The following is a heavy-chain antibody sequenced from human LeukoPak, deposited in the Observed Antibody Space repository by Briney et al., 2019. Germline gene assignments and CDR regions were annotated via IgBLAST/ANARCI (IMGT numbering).Heavy chain of an antibody. Sequence: ASVKVSCKASGYTFTSYYMHWVRQAPGQGLEWMGIINPSGGSTSYAQKFQGRVTMTRDMSTSTVYMELSSLRSEDTAVYYCARDLWEFYGDVQNRNWFDPWGQGTLVTVSS. J-gene: IGHJ5*02. D-gene: IGHD4-17*01. CDR1: GYTFTSYY. CDR3: ARDLWEFYGDVQNRNWFDP. CDR2: INPSGGST. V-gene: IGHV1-46*01.